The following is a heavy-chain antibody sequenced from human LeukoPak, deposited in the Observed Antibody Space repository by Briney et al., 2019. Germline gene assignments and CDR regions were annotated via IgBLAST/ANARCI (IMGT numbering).Heavy chain of an antibody. Sequence: PGGSLRLSCAASGFTFSSYAMSWVRQAPRKGLEWVSAISGSGDTTYYADSVKGRFTISRDNSKNTLYLRMNSLRAEDTAVYYCAKVFEQLRFLEWWDYWGQGTLVTVS. J-gene: IGHJ4*02. CDR1: GFTFSSYA. V-gene: IGHV3-23*01. CDR3: AKVFEQLRFLEWWDY. D-gene: IGHD3-3*01. CDR2: ISGSGDTT.